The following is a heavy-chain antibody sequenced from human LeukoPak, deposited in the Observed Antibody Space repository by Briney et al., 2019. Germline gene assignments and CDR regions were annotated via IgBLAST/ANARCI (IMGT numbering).Heavy chain of an antibody. CDR2: INPSGGST. CDR3: ARVGGRDGYNYDWGHDFDY. CDR1: GYTFTSYY. V-gene: IGHV1-46*01. Sequence: ASVKVSCKASGYTFTSYYMHWVRQAPGQGLEWMGIINPSGGSTSYAQKFQGRVTMTRDTSTSTVYMELSSLRPEDTAVYYCARVGGRDGYNYDWGHDFDYWGQGTLVTVSS. J-gene: IGHJ4*02. D-gene: IGHD5-24*01.